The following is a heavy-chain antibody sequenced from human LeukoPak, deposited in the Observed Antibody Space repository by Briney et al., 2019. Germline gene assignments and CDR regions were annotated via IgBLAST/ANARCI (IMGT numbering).Heavy chain of an antibody. CDR2: MNPNSGNR. CDR1: GYTFTNYD. D-gene: IGHD3-16*01. Sequence: GASVRVSCKASGYTFTNYDINWVRQATGQALEWVGWMNPNSGNRGYAESSQGRVTMTMNTSVNTAYMELITLTSEDTAVYYCARVPTYFDRVWGISETQEFDYWGQGTLVTVSS. CDR3: ARVPTYFDRVWGISETQEFDY. V-gene: IGHV1-8*01. J-gene: IGHJ4*02.